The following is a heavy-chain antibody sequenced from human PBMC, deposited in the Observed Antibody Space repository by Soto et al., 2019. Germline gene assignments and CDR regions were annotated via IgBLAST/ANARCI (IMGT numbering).Heavy chain of an antibody. V-gene: IGHV3-30-3*01. Sequence: LRLSCAASGFTFSSYAMHWVRQAPGKGLEWVAVISYDGSNKYYADSVKGRFTISRDNSKNTLYLQMNSLRAEDTAVYYCARGYSSSWSPTYYYYYYGMDVWGQGTTVTVSS. D-gene: IGHD6-13*01. CDR1: GFTFSSYA. CDR2: ISYDGSNK. J-gene: IGHJ6*02. CDR3: ARGYSSSWSPTYYYYYYGMDV.